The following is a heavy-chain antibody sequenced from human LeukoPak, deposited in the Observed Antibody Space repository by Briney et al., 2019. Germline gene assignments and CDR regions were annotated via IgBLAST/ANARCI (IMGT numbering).Heavy chain of an antibody. D-gene: IGHD5-24*01. V-gene: IGHV3-53*01. CDR1: GFTVSSYY. Sequence: PGGSLRLSCAASGFTVSSYYMSWVRQAPGKGLEWVSVIYSGGSTYYADSVKGRFTISRDNSKNTLYLQMNSLRAEDTAVYYCARDLLTRDGYNYMGYWGQGTLVTVSS. CDR3: ARDLLTRDGYNYMGY. J-gene: IGHJ4*02. CDR2: IYSGGST.